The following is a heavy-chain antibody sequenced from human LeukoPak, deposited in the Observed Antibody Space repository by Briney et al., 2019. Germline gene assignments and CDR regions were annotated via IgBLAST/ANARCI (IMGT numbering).Heavy chain of an antibody. CDR2: ISWNSVSI. CDR1: GFTFSSYS. V-gene: IGHV3-9*03. J-gene: IGHJ3*02. Sequence: GGSLRLSCAASGFTFSSYSMNWVRQAPGKGLEWVSVISWNSVSIGYADSVKGRFTISRDNAKNSLYLQMNSLRAEDMALYYCAKDTRYSYESGAFDIWGQGTMVTVSS. CDR3: AKDTRYSYESGAFDI. D-gene: IGHD5-18*01.